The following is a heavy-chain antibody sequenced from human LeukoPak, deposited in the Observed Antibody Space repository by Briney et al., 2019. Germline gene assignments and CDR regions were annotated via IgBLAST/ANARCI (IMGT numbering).Heavy chain of an antibody. CDR2: ISSSSSTI. J-gene: IGHJ4*02. V-gene: IGHV3-48*04. CDR3: ARGRTAMDREVDY. D-gene: IGHD5-18*01. Sequence: GGSLRLSCAASGFTFSSYAMNWVRQAPGKGLEWVSYISSSSSTIYYADSVKGRFTISRDNAKNSLYLQMNSLRAEDTAVYYCARGRTAMDREVDYWGQGTLVTVSS. CDR1: GFTFSSYA.